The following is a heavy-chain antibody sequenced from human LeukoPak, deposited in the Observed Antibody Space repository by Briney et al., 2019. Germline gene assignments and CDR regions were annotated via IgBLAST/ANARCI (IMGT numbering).Heavy chain of an antibody. V-gene: IGHV3-49*04. J-gene: IGHJ3*01. D-gene: IGHD2-2*01. CDR3: ARGGDFGVPAPLGIDAFDF. Sequence: GRSLRLSCTTSGFSFRDYALTWVRQAPGKGLEWVGFVRSKAYAETTEYAASVKGRFTISRDDSKTIAYLQMNSLTTEDTAVYYCARGGDFGVPAPLGIDAFDFWGQGTMVTVSS. CDR2: VRSKAYAETT. CDR1: GFSFRDYA.